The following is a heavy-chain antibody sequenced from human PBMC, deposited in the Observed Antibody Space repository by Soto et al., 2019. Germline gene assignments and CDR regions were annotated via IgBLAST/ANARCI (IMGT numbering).Heavy chain of an antibody. CDR1: GFTFRSNA. Sequence: EVQLLESGGDLVQPGGSLRLACGASGFTFRSNALSWVRQAPGKGPQWVSSVSGSGEMTHYADSVKGWFTISRDNSKNMLYMHMVSRRVDDKSVYFCARSEMPYNWNEWGQGTLVTVSS. J-gene: IGHJ4*02. CDR3: ARSEMPYNWNE. D-gene: IGHD1-20*01. V-gene: IGHV3-23*01. CDR2: VSGSGEMT.